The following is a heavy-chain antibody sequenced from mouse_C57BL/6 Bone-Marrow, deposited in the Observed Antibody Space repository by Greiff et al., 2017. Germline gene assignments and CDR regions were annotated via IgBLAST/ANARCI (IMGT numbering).Heavy chain of an antibody. Sequence: EVNVVESGGGLVKPGGSLKLSCAASGFTFSDYGMHWVRQAPEKGLEWVAYISSGSSTIYYADTVKGRFTISRDNAKNTLFLQMTSLRSEDTAMYYCARDYGSSLYYFDYWGQGTTLTVSS. CDR1: GFTFSDYG. CDR2: ISSGSSTI. V-gene: IGHV5-17*01. J-gene: IGHJ2*01. D-gene: IGHD1-1*01. CDR3: ARDYGSSLYYFDY.